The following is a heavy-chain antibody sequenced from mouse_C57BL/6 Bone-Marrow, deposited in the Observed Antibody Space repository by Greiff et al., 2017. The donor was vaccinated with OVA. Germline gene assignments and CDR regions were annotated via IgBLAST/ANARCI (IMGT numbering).Heavy chain of an antibody. CDR2: IYPGDGDT. Sequence: QVQLQQSGPELVKPGASVKISCKASGYAFSSSWMNWVKQRPGKGLEWIGRIYPGDGDTNYNGKFKGKATLTADKSSSTAYMELRSLTSEDSAVYFCARNRGNWGQGTTLTVSS. CDR1: GYAFSSSW. V-gene: IGHV1-82*01. J-gene: IGHJ2*01. CDR3: ARNRGN. D-gene: IGHD4-1*01.